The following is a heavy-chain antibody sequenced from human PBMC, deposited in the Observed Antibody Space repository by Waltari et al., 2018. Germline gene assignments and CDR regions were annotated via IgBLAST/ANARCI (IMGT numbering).Heavy chain of an antibody. CDR2: ISGSGGST. D-gene: IGHD3-22*01. Sequence: EVQLVESGGGLVQPGGSLRLSCAASGFTFSSYAMSWVRQAPGKGLEWVSAISGSGGSTYYADSVKGRFTISRDNSKNTLYLQMNSLRAEDTAVYYCAKGGRYYDSSGYAFAYWGQGTLVTVSS. J-gene: IGHJ4*02. CDR1: GFTFSSYA. CDR3: AKGGRYYDSSGYAFAY. V-gene: IGHV3-23*04.